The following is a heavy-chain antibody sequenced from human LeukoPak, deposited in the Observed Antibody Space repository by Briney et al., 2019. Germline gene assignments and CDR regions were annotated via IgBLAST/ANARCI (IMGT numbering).Heavy chain of an antibody. V-gene: IGHV4-31*03. Sequence: SETLSLTCTVSGGSISSGSYWWSWIRQHPEKGLEWIGYLYYSGNTYYNPSLQSRVSISVDTSKNQLSLKLSSVTAADTAVYYCASGAVAGTWGQGTLVTVSS. J-gene: IGHJ5*02. CDR3: ASGAVAGT. CDR1: GGSISSGSYW. D-gene: IGHD6-19*01. CDR2: LYYSGNT.